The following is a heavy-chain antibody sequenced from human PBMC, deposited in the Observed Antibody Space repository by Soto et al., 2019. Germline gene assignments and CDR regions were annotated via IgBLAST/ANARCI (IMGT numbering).Heavy chain of an antibody. CDR1: GFTFSSYA. J-gene: IGHJ6*02. V-gene: IGHV3-23*01. D-gene: IGHD2-15*01. CDR2: ISGSGGST. CDR3: AKAGPRYCSGGSCLRFDYHYYGMDF. Sequence: PGGYLGLSCAASGFTFSSYAMSWVRQAPGKGLEWVSAISGSGGSTYYADSVKGRFTISRDNSKNTLYLQMNSLRAEDTAVYYCAKAGPRYCSGGSCLRFDYHYYGMDFWGRGTTDTVSS.